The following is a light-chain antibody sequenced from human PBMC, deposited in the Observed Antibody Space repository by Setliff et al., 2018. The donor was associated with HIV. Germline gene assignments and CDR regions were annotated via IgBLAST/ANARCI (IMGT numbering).Light chain of an antibody. CDR2: GAS. Sequence: DIHLTQSPSSLSASVGDRVTITCRAGQSISKSLSWYQQRLGKAPKLLIYGASNLQSGVPSRFSGSGSGGDFTLTISSLQAEDFATYYCQQSYYTLWTFGQGTKVDIK. V-gene: IGKV1-39*01. CDR1: QSISKS. CDR3: QQSYYTLWT. J-gene: IGKJ1*01.